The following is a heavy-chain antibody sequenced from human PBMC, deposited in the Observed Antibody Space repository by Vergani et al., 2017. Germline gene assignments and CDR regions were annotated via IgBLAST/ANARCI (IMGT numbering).Heavy chain of an antibody. CDR1: GYTFTDYF. CDR3: ARVGTSSNRDYFGY. V-gene: IGHV1-2*02. Sequence: QVQLVQPGAEVKKPGASVKVSCKASGYTFTDYFMHWVRQAPGQGLEWMGWINPNSGGTNDAQKFQGRVTMTRDTSISTAYMELSNLRSDDTAVYYCARVGTSSNRDYFGYWGEGTLVTVSS. CDR2: INPNSGGT. J-gene: IGHJ4*02. D-gene: IGHD2-2*01.